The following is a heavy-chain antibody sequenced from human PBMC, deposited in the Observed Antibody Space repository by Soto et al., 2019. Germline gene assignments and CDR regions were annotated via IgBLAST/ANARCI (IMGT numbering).Heavy chain of an antibody. D-gene: IGHD7-27*01. CDR2: ISGSGGST. CDR3: AKEVSLGSTVDLGY. CDR1: GFTFSSYA. V-gene: IGHV3-23*01. J-gene: IGHJ4*02. Sequence: GGSLRLSCAASGFTFSSYAMSWVRQAPGKGLEWVSAISGSGGSTYYADAVKGRFTISRDNSMGTLYLQMKSLRVEDTAIYYCAKEVSLGSTVDLGYWGQGALVTVSS.